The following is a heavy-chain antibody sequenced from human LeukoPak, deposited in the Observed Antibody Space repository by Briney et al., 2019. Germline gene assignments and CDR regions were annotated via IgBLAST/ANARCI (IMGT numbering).Heavy chain of an antibody. CDR2: IKQDGSER. Sequence: GGSLRLSCAASGFTFSGFSMSWVRQSPTKGLEWVANIKQDGSERYYVDSVKGRFTIPRDNAKNSLSLQMNNLRVEDTAVYYCARAGSHWHYVYWGQGTVVTVSS. J-gene: IGHJ4*02. D-gene: IGHD3-10*01. CDR3: ARAGSHWHYVY. V-gene: IGHV3-7*01. CDR1: GFTFSGFS.